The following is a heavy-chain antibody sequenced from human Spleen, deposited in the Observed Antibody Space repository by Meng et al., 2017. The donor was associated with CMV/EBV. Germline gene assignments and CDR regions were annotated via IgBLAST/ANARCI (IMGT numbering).Heavy chain of an antibody. CDR2: ISGSGSNT. CDR1: GFTFSSYA. J-gene: IGHJ4*02. Sequence: GESLKISCAASGFTFSSYAMSWVRQAPGKGLQWVSAISGSGSNTYYADSVKGRFTISRDNSKNPLYLRMNSQRADDTAVYYCAKIPDRVDFGDRFDSWGQGTLVTVSS. D-gene: IGHD4-17*01. CDR3: AKIPDRVDFGDRFDS. V-gene: IGHV3-23*01.